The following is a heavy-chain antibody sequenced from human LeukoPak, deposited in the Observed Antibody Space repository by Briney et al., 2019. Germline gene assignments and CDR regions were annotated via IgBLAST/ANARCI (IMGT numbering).Heavy chain of an antibody. CDR3: ARPAVCSGGSCYYDSFDM. D-gene: IGHD2-15*01. J-gene: IGHJ3*02. V-gene: IGHV4-34*01. CDR1: GGSFSGYY. CDR2: IYYSGST. Sequence: PSETLSLTCAVYGGSFSGYYWSWIRQPPGKGLEWIGSIYYSGSTYYNPSLKSRVTISVDTSKNQFSLKLSSVTAADTAVYYCARPAVCSGGSCYYDSFDMWGQGTMVTVSS.